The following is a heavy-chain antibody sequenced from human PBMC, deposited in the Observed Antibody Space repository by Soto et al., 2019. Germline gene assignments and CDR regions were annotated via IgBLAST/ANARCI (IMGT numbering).Heavy chain of an antibody. V-gene: IGHV4-30-4*01. CDR3: ARDVLYGDYDY. D-gene: IGHD4-17*01. Sequence: SETLSLTCTVSGGSISSGDYYWSWIRQPPGKGLEWIGYIYYSGSTYYNPSLKSRVTISVDTSKNQFSLKLSSVTAADTAVYYCARDVLYGDYDYWGQGTLVTVS. CDR1: GGSISSGDYY. CDR2: IYYSGST. J-gene: IGHJ4*02.